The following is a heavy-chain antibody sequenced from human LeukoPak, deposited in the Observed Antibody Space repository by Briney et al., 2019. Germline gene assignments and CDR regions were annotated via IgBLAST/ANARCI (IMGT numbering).Heavy chain of an antibody. Sequence: GGSLRLSCAASGFTFSSYSMNWVRQAPGKGLEWVSSISSSSSYIYYADSVKGRFTISRDNAKNSLYLQMNSLRAEDTAVYYCAKDTGHVWGSYRYDWFDPWGQGTLVTVSS. CDR2: ISSSSSYI. CDR3: AKDTGHVWGSYRYDWFDP. V-gene: IGHV3-21*04. J-gene: IGHJ5*02. CDR1: GFTFSSYS. D-gene: IGHD3-16*02.